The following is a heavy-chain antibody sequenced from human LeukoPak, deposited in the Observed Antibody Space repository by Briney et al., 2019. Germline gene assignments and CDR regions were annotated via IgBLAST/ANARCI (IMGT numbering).Heavy chain of an antibody. CDR1: GYTFPGYY. CDR3: ARNKLEGATHTYDAFDI. D-gene: IGHD1-26*01. V-gene: IGHV1-2*02. Sequence: GASVKVSCKASGYTFPGYYMHWVRQAPGQGLAGMGWINPKSGGKKYAPKFQGRVTMTRDTSISTAYMELSRLRSDDTAVYYCARNKLEGATHTYDAFDIWGQGTMVTVSS. CDR2: INPKSGGK. J-gene: IGHJ3*02.